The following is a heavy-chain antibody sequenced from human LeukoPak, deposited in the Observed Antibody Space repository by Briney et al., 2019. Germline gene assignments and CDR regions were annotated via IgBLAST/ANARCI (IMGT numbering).Heavy chain of an antibody. V-gene: IGHV1-69*06. D-gene: IGHD1-7*01. CDR2: IIPAFGTA. J-gene: IGHJ4*02. CDR1: GDTPHSHA. Sequence: GASVKVSCMSSGDTPHSHAISWVRQAPGQGLEWMGRIIPAFGTANYAQKFQGRVTITADKSTRTAYMEMSSLRSEDTAVYYCARDYNWNFANSSPFDYWGQGTLVTVSS. CDR3: ARDYNWNFANSSPFDY.